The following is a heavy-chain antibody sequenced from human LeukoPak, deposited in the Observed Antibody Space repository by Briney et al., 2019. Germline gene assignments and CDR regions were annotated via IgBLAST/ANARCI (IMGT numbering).Heavy chain of an antibody. V-gene: IGHV3-23*01. D-gene: IGHD3-3*01. CDR1: GFTYSSYA. CDR3: AKDLITIFGDLDAFDI. Sequence: GGSLRLSCAASGFTYSSYAMSWVRQAPGKGLEWVSAISGSGGSTYYADSAKGRFTISRDNSKNTLYLQMNSLRAEDTAVYYCAKDLITIFGDLDAFDIWGQGTMVTVSS. CDR2: ISGSGGST. J-gene: IGHJ3*02.